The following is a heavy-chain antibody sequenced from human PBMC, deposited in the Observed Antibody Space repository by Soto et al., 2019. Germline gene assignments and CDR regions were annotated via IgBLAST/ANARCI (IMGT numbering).Heavy chain of an antibody. CDR2: MNPNSGNT. Sequence: SVKVTWKESGYSFASCDISWVRQDTGQGLEWMGWMNPNSGNTGYAQKFQGRVTMTRNTSISTAYMELSSLRSEDTAVYYCARGPYRIAAPNWFDPWGQGTLVTVSS. J-gene: IGHJ5*02. CDR1: GYSFASCD. D-gene: IGHD6-6*01. V-gene: IGHV1-8*01. CDR3: ARGPYRIAAPNWFDP.